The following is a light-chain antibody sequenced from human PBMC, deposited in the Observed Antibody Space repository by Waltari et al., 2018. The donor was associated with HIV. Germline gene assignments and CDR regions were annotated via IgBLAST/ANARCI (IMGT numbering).Light chain of an antibody. CDR1: QSVNNNF. Sequence: VLTQSPATLSLSPGERVRLSCRASQSVNNNFLVWFQQKPGQAPTLLIYGASRRATGIPDRFTGSGSGTDFTLIINRLEPEDFAVYYCQQYSNLPLTFGGGTKVEIK. V-gene: IGKV3-20*01. J-gene: IGKJ4*01. CDR3: QQYSNLPLT. CDR2: GAS.